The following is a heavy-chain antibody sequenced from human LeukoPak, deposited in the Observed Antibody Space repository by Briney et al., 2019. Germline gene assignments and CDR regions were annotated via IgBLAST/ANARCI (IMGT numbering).Heavy chain of an antibody. D-gene: IGHD3-9*01. Sequence: SGTLTLTCSASGDSMRGFYWSWIRQPPGKGLEWIGYFYYSGYTNYNPALESRLIITVDTSKNQFSLKLSSVTAADTAVYYCARWNYDILTGYRYFDYWGQGTLVTVSS. CDR1: GDSMRGFY. J-gene: IGHJ4*02. CDR3: ARWNYDILTGYRYFDY. CDR2: FYYSGYT. V-gene: IGHV4-59*01.